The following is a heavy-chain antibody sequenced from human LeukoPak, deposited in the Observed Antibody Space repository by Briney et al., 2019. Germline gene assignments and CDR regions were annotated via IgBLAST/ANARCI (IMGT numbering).Heavy chain of an antibody. CDR1: GGSISSGGYY. V-gene: IGHV4-31*03. CDR3: ARVTRLGDSRNFDY. D-gene: IGHD3-22*01. J-gene: IGHJ4*02. Sequence: SETLSLTCTVSGGSISSGGYYWSWIRQHPGKGLEWIGYIYYSGSTYYNPSLKSRVTISVDTSKNQFSLKLSSVTAADTAVYYCARVTRLGDSRNFDYWGQGTLVTVSS. CDR2: IYYSGST.